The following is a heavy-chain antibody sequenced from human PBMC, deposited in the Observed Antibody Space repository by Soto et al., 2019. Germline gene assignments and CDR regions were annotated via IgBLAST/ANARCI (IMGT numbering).Heavy chain of an antibody. Sequence: PGESLKISCKGSGYSFTSYWIGWVRQMPGKGLEWMGIMYPGDSDIRYSPSFQGQVTVSADRSSSTAYLQWSSLKASDTAMYYCARQASNGQWFLWGQGTTVTVSS. J-gene: IGHJ6*02. D-gene: IGHD3-22*01. CDR1: GYSFTSYW. CDR3: ARQASNGQWFL. V-gene: IGHV5-51*01. CDR2: MYPGDSDI.